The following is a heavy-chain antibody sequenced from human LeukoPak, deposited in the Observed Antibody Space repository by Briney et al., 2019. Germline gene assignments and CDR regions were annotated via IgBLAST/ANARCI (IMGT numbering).Heavy chain of an antibody. CDR2: IIPIFGIA. Sequence: GASVKVSCKASGGTFSSYAISWVRQAPGQGLDWMGRIIPIFGIANYAQKFQGRVTITADKSTSTAYMELSSLRSEDTAVYYCARGGSGSYYTSFDYWGQGTLVTVSS. V-gene: IGHV1-69*04. CDR3: ARGGSGSYYTSFDY. CDR1: GGTFSSYA. J-gene: IGHJ4*02. D-gene: IGHD3-10*01.